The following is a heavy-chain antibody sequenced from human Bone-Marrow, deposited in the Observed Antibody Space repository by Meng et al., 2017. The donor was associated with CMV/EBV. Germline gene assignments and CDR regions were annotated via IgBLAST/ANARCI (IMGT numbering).Heavy chain of an antibody. CDR3: AKEYIVVLPAARIFDY. CDR1: GFTFSNFP. Sequence: GESLKISCAASGFTFSNFPMHWVRQAPGQGLEWVAVISHDGGNEYYADSVKGRITISRDNSKNTLYLQMNSLRAEDTAVYYCAKEYIVVLPAARIFDYWGQGTLATVSS. V-gene: IGHV3-30*04. D-gene: IGHD2-2*01. J-gene: IGHJ4*02. CDR2: ISHDGGNE.